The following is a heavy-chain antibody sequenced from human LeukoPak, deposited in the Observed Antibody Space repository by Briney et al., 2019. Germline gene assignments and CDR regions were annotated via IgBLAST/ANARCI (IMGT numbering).Heavy chain of an antibody. Sequence: PGGSLRLSCAASGFTFNNYWMGWVRQARGKGLEWVVNIKHDGSEIYYVDFVKGRFTISRDTAKDSLYLRMNSLRAEDTAVYYGARDRGHSGYDLYNYWGQGTLVTVSS. D-gene: IGHD5-12*01. V-gene: IGHV3-7*01. CDR1: GFTFNNYW. J-gene: IGHJ4*02. CDR3: ARDRGHSGYDLYNY. CDR2: IKHDGSEI.